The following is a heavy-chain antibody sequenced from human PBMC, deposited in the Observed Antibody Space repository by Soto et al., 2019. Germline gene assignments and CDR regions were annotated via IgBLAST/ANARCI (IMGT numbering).Heavy chain of an antibody. CDR3: ASHVSGNWFDP. CDR1: GYSFSRYW. CDR2: TNPGDSDT. V-gene: IGHV5-51*01. J-gene: IGHJ5*02. Sequence: GESLKISCKGFGYSFSRYWIGWVRQMPGKGLEWMGITNPGDSDTRYGPSFQGQVTISVDKSISTAYLQWSSLKASDTAMYYCASHVSGNWFDPWGQGTQVTVSS. D-gene: IGHD1-26*01.